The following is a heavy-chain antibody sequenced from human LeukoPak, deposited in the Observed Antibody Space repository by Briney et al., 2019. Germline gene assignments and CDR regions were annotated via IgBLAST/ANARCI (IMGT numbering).Heavy chain of an antibody. CDR3: AKDLSGGWSLDY. J-gene: IGHJ4*02. D-gene: IGHD6-19*01. V-gene: IGHV3-30*18. CDR1: GFTFSTYG. Sequence: GGSLRLSCGASGFTFSTYGMHLVRQAPGKGLEWVAVISHDGSDKHYADSVKGRFSISRDNSKNTLYLQTSSLRGEDTAVYYCAKDLSGGWSLDYWGQGTLVTVSS. CDR2: ISHDGSDK.